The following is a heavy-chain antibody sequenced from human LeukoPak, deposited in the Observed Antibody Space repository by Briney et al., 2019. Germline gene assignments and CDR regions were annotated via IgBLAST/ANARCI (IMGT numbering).Heavy chain of an antibody. CDR1: GYTFTGYY. CDR3: ARDRDLDYDILTGYYLPRPGNWFDP. V-gene: IGHV1-2*02. CDR2: INPNSGGT. J-gene: IGHJ5*02. D-gene: IGHD3-9*01. Sequence: ASVKVSCKASGYTFTGYYMHWVRQAPGQGLEWMGWINPNSGGTNYAQKFQGRVTMTRDTSISTAYMELSRLRSDDTAVYYCARDRDLDYDILTGYYLPRPGNWFDPWGQGTLVTVSS.